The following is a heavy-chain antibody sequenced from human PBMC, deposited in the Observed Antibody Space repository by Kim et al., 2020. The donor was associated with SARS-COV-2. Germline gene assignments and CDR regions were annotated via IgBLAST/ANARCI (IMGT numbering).Heavy chain of an antibody. CDR3: ARDLPTYYDFWSGRNHYDAFDI. CDR2: IIPIFGTA. CDR1: GGTFSSYA. V-gene: IGHV1-69*13. Sequence: SVKVSCKASGGTFSSYAISWVRQAPGQGLEWMGGIIPIFGTANYAQKFQGRVTITADESTSTAYMELSSLRSEDTAVYYCARDLPTYYDFWSGRNHYDAFDIWAKGQWSPSLQ. D-gene: IGHD3-3*01. J-gene: IGHJ3*02.